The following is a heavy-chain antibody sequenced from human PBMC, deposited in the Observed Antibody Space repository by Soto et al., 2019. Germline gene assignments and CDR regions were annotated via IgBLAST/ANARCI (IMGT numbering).Heavy chain of an antibody. V-gene: IGHV1-69*12. D-gene: IGHD6-19*01. J-gene: IGHJ6*02. CDR1: GGTFRTYA. CDR3: AKGAVAGTPTSYYYYGMDV. CDR2: IIPIFGKV. Sequence: QVQLLQSGAEVKKPGSSVRVSCEASGGTFRTYAISWVRQAPGQGLEWMGEIIPIFGKVNYAQKFQGRVTITADQSTTTLYMDLRRLTSEETAVYYCAKGAVAGTPTSYYYYGMDVWGQGTTVTVS.